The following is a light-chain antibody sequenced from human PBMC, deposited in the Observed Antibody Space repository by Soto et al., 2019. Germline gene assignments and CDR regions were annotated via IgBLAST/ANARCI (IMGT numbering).Light chain of an antibody. CDR1: QSVSSNY. CDR3: QQYGGSPVT. CDR2: GAS. Sequence: EIVLTQSPGTLSLSPGERATLSCRASQSVSSNYAAWYQQKPGQAPRLLNYGASSRATGIPDRFSGSGSGTDFTLTISRLEPEDFAVYYCQQYGGSPVTFGQGTKVDIK. J-gene: IGKJ1*01. V-gene: IGKV3-20*01.